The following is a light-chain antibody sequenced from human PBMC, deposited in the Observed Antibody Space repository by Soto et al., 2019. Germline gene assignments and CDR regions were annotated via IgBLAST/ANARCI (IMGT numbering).Light chain of an antibody. V-gene: IGLV2-14*01. CDR1: SSDVGGYNY. CDR2: DVN. J-gene: IGLJ2*01. CDR3: SSYRRSSTVV. Sequence: QSALTQPASVSGSPGQSITISCTGSSSDVGGYNYVSWYQQHPGKAPKLMIYDVNNRPSGISNRFSGSKSGNTASLTISGLQAEDEADYYCSSYRRSSTVVCGGGTKLTVL.